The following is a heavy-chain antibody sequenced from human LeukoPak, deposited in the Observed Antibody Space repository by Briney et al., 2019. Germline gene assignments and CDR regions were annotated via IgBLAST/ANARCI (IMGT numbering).Heavy chain of an antibody. CDR3: ARGPRTGVFWSGYYMTDY. Sequence: KPSETLSLXCAVYGGSFSGYYWSWLRQPPGKGLEWIGEINHSGSTNYNPSLKSRVTISVDTSKNQFSLKLSSVTAADTAVYYCARGPRTGVFWSGYYMTDYWGQGTLVTVSS. CDR2: INHSGST. CDR1: GGSFSGYY. D-gene: IGHD3-3*01. V-gene: IGHV4-34*01. J-gene: IGHJ4*02.